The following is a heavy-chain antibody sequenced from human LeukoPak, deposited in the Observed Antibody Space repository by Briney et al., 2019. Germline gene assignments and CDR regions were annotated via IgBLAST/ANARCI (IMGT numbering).Heavy chain of an antibody. Sequence: PSETLSLTCTVSGYSISSGYYWGWIRQPPGKGLEWIGSIYQSGSTYYNPSLKSRVTISVDKSKNQFSLQPTSVTAADTAVYYCARSGLRPTYHWFDPSGQGTLVTVSS. D-gene: IGHD2-2*01. CDR2: IYQSGST. CDR3: ARSGLRPTYHWFDP. V-gene: IGHV4-38-2*02. CDR1: GYSISSGYY. J-gene: IGHJ5*02.